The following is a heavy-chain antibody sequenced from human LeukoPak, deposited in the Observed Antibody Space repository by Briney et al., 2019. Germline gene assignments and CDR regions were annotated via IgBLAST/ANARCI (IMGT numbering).Heavy chain of an antibody. CDR2: ISSSGSTI. Sequence: GGSLRLSCAASGFTFSSYEMNWVRQAPGKGLWWVSYISSSGSTIYYADSVKGRFTISRDNAKNSLYLQTNSLRAEDTAVYYCARDSRPYYYDSSAGIDYWGQGTLVTVSS. V-gene: IGHV3-48*03. CDR1: GFTFSSYE. CDR3: ARDSRPYYYDSSAGIDY. D-gene: IGHD3-22*01. J-gene: IGHJ4*02.